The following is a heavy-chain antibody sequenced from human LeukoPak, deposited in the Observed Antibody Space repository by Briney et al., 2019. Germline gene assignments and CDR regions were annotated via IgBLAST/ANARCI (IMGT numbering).Heavy chain of an antibody. D-gene: IGHD4-17*01. CDR1: GFTVSSNY. J-gene: IGHJ6*02. CDR3: ARDLVGDYSYYYYYYGMGV. Sequence: GGSLRLSCAASGFTVSSNYMSWVRQAPGKGLEWVSVIYSGGSTYYADSVKGRFTISRDNSKNTLYLQMNSLRAEDTAVYYCARDLVGDYSYYYYYYGMGVWGQGTTVTVSS. V-gene: IGHV3-66*01. CDR2: IYSGGST.